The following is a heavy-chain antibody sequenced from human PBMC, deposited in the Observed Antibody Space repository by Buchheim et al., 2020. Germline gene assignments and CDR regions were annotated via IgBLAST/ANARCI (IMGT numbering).Heavy chain of an antibody. J-gene: IGHJ6*02. CDR1: GFTFSSYA. CDR3: ARDVSYSKVYYYGMDV. V-gene: IGHV3-30-3*01. D-gene: IGHD4-11*01. Sequence: QVQLVASGGGVVQPGRSLRLSCAASGFTFSSYAMHWVRQAPGKGLEWVAVISYDGSNKYYADSVKGRFTISRDNSKNTLYLEMNSLRAEDTAVYYCARDVSYSKVYYYGMDVWGQGTT. CDR2: ISYDGSNK.